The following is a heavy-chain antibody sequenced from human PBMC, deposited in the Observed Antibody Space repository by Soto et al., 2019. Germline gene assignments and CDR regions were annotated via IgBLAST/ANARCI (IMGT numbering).Heavy chain of an antibody. CDR1: GFSLTTVGVG. CDR3: AHRHVSTAYFDL. V-gene: IGHV2-5*02. CDR2: IYWDDDK. D-gene: IGHD2-21*02. J-gene: IGHJ4*02. Sequence: QITLRESGPALVKPTQTLTLTCTFSGFSLTTVGVGVAWIRQPPGKALEWLALIYWDDDKIYSPSHKSRLTVTKDTSKNHVVLTMSTLDPTDTDPYYCAHRHVSTAYFDLCGQGTLVTVSS.